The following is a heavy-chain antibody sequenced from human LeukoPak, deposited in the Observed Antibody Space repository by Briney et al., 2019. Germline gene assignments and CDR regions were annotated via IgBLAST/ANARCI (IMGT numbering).Heavy chain of an antibody. V-gene: IGHV3-15*01. CDR2: IKSKTDGGTT. CDR3: TSADYSSGRYYFDY. Sequence: GGSLRLSCAASGFTFSNAWMSGVRQAPGKGVEWVGRIKSKTDGGTTDYAAPVKGRFTISRDVSETTLYLQMNSLKTEDSAVYYCTSADYSSGRYYFDYWGQGTLVTVSS. CDR1: GFTFSNAW. D-gene: IGHD6-19*01. J-gene: IGHJ4*02.